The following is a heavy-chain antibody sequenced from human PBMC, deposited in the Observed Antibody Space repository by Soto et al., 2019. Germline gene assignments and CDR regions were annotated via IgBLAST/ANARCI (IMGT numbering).Heavy chain of an antibody. J-gene: IGHJ4*01. V-gene: IGHV3-33*01. CDR1: GFTFGTYA. D-gene: IGHD2-8*01. CDR2: IYSDGSNR. CDR3: ARAFCTNGVCYYFFDY. Sequence: QVQLVESGGGVVQPGGSLRLSCAASGFTFGTYAMHWVRQAPGKGLEWVSVIYSDGSNRYYGDAVKGRFTISRDNSKSTLYLQMSSLRAEDTAVYYCARAFCTNGVCYYFFDYWGHGTLVTVSS.